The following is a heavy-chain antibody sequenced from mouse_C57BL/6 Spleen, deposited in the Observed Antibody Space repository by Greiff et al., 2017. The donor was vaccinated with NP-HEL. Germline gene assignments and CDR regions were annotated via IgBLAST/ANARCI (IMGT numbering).Heavy chain of an antibody. CDR1: GFTFSSYA. J-gene: IGHJ4*01. Sequence: DVQLVESGGGLVKPGGSLKLSCAASGFTFSSYAMSWVRQTPEKRLEWVATISDGGSYTYYPDNVKGRFTISRDNAKNNLYLQMSHLKSEDTAMYYWAREGEAAQAMDYWGQGTSVTVSS. V-gene: IGHV5-4*01. CDR3: AREGEAAQAMDY. CDR2: ISDGGSYT.